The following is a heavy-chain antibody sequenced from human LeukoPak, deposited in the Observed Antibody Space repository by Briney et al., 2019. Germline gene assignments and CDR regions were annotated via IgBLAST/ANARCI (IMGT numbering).Heavy chain of an antibody. V-gene: IGHV4-34*01. D-gene: IGHD1-14*01. CDR2: INHSGIT. CDR1: GGSVSDYY. Sequence: TSETLSLTCAVAGGSVSDYYWTWIRQPPGKGLEWIGEINHSGITDYNPSLKSRVTMSIDTSKNQFSLKLSSVTAADTAVYYCARGPDHAKVGYWGQGTLVTVSS. J-gene: IGHJ4*02. CDR3: ARGPDHAKVGY.